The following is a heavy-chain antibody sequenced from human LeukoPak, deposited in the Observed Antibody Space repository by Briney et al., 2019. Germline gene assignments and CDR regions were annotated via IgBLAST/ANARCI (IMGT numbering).Heavy chain of an antibody. Sequence: ASVKVSCKASGYTFTSYGISWVRQAPGQGLEWMGGIIPIFGTANYAQKLQDRVTMTTDTSTSTAYMELRSLRSDDTAVYYCARTMGQQLAYFYYYYMDVWGKGTTVTVSS. D-gene: IGHD6-13*01. CDR1: GYTFTSYG. CDR2: IIPIFGTA. J-gene: IGHJ6*03. CDR3: ARTMGQQLAYFYYYYMDV. V-gene: IGHV1-18*01.